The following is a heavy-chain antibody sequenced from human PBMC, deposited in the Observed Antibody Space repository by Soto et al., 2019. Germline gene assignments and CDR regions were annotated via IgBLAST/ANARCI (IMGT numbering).Heavy chain of an antibody. D-gene: IGHD3-22*01. V-gene: IGHV4-31*03. Sequence: QVQLQESGPGLVKPSQTLSLTCIVSGGSISSGGNYWSWIRQYPGKGLEWIGSIYYSGSAYYNPSLKSRIAISRDTSNNHFSLKLSSVTAADTAIYYCARGYSSCYLGNWFDSWGQGTLVTVSS. CDR3: ARGYSSCYLGNWFDS. CDR2: IYYSGSA. CDR1: GGSISSGGNY. J-gene: IGHJ5*01.